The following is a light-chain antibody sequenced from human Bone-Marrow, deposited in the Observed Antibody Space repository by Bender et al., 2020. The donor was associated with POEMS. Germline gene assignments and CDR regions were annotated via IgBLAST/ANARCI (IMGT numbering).Light chain of an antibody. CDR1: KLGDRY. J-gene: IGLJ1*01. CDR3: QAYYGNNIV. Sequence: SSDLTQSPSVSVSPGQTARITCSGDKLGDRYACWYQQKPGQSPVLVIYQDTKRASGIPERFSGSNSGNTATLTISGTQAMDEADYYCQAYYGNNIVFGTGTKVTVL. CDR2: QDT. V-gene: IGLV3-1*01.